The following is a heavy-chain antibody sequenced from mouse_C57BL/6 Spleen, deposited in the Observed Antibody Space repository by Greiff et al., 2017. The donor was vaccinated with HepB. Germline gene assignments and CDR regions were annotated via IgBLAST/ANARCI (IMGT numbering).Heavy chain of an antibody. D-gene: IGHD2-5*01. CDR3: ANAYYSNPYFDY. CDR1: GYTFTSYW. V-gene: IGHV1-59*01. Sequence: QVQLKQPGAELVRPGTSVKLSCKASGYTFTSYWMHWVKQRPGQGLEWIGVIDPSDSYTNYNQKFKGKATLTVDTSSSTAYMQLSSLTSEDSAVYYCANAYYSNPYFDYWGQGTTLTVSS. CDR2: IDPSDSYT. J-gene: IGHJ2*01.